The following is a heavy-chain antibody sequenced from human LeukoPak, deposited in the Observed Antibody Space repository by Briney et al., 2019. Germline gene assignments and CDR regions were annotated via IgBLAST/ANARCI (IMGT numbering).Heavy chain of an antibody. D-gene: IGHD3-10*01. CDR2: IRYDGSNK. CDR1: GFTFSSYG. V-gene: IGHV3-30*02. J-gene: IGHJ4*02. CDR3: ARGGMVRGEVDY. Sequence: PGGSLRLSCAASGFTFSSYGMHWVRQAPGKGLEWVAFIRYDGSNKYYADSVKGRFTISRDNSKNTLYLQMNSLRAEDTAVYYCARGGMVRGEVDYWGQGTLVTVSS.